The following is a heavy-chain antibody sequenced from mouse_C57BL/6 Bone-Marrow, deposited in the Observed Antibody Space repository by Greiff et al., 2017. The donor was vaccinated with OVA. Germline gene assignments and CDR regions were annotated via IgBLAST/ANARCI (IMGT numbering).Heavy chain of an antibody. J-gene: IGHJ2*01. D-gene: IGHD2-10*01. CDR3: TRPYPHVDY. CDR2: IDPETGGT. Sequence: QVQLKESGAELVRPGASVTLSCKASGYTFTDYEMHWVKQTPVHGLEWIGAIDPETGGTAYNQKFKGKAILTADKSSSTAYMELRSLTSEDSAVYYCTRPYPHVDYWGQGTTLTVSS. CDR1: GYTFTDYE. V-gene: IGHV1-15*01.